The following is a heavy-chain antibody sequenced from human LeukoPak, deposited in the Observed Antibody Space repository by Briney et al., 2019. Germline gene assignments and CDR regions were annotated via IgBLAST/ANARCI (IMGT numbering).Heavy chain of an antibody. Sequence: GGSLRLSCVASGFGFSSYVMNWVRQAPGTGLEWVSAISGNGGSTYYADSVKGRFTIPRDNSKNTLSLQMNSLRAEDTAVYYCAKGIELWLTYFDHWGEGTLVSAST. CDR3: AKGIELWLTYFDH. CDR2: ISGNGGST. V-gene: IGHV3-23*01. J-gene: IGHJ4*02. D-gene: IGHD5-18*01. CDR1: GFGFSSYV.